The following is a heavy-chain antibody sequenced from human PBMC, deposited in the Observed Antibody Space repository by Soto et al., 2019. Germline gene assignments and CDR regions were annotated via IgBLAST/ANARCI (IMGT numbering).Heavy chain of an antibody. CDR1: GFPFSSYG. J-gene: IGHJ6*02. V-gene: IGHV3-30*18. CDR3: PKASIAAHRDPDYYYYYGMDV. Sequence: PGGSLRLSCAASGFPFSSYGMHWVRQSPGKGLEWVAVISYDGSNKYYADSVKGRFTISRDNSKNKLYLQMNSLRDEDKAVYSCPKASIAAHRDPDYYYYYGMDVWGEGTTVTVSS. CDR2: ISYDGSNK. D-gene: IGHD6-6*01.